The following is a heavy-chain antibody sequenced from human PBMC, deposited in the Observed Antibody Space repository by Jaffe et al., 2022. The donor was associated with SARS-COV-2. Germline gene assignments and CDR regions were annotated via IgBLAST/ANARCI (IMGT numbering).Heavy chain of an antibody. V-gene: IGHV3-23*01. CDR2: ISGSGGST. CDR1: GFTFSSYA. Sequence: EVQLLESGGGLVQPGGSLRLSCAASGFTFSSYAMSWVRQAPGKGLEWVSAISGSGGSTYYADSVKGRFTISRDNSKNTLYLQMNSLRAEDTAVYYCAKDRGGYYDSSGYFILGNWFDPWGQGTLVTVSS. J-gene: IGHJ5*02. CDR3: AKDRGGYYDSSGYFILGNWFDP. D-gene: IGHD3-22*01.